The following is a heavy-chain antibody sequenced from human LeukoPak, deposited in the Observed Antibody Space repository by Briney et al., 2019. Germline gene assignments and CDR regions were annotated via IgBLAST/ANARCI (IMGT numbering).Heavy chain of an antibody. CDR3: ARMVRGLVGCDY. J-gene: IGHJ4*02. CDR1: GASISSSSYY. CDR2: IYYSGST. V-gene: IGHV4-39*07. D-gene: IGHD3-10*01. Sequence: SETLSLTCTVSGASISSSSYYWGWIRQPPGKGLERIGSIYYSGSTYYNPSLKSRVTISVDTSKTHFSLKLSSVTAADTAVYFCARMVRGLVGCDYWGQGTLVTVSS.